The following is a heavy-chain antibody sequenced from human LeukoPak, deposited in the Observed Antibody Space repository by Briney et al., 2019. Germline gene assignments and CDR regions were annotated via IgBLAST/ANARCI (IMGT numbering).Heavy chain of an antibody. CDR1: GFTFSSYG. J-gene: IGHJ6*03. V-gene: IGHV3-30*02. CDR2: IRYDGSNK. Sequence: GGSLRLSCAASGFTFSSYGMHWVRQAPGKGLEWVAFIRYDGSNKYYADSVKGRFTISRDNSKNTPYLQMNSLRAEDTAVYYCAKAQSLPAAYYYYYMDVWGKGTTVTVSS. D-gene: IGHD2-2*01. CDR3: AKAQSLPAAYYYYYMDV.